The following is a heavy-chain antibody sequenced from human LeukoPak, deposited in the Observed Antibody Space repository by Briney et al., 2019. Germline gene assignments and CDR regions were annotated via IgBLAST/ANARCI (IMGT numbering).Heavy chain of an antibody. CDR3: ARGANIAVAGTPYYYYYYMDV. Sequence: SETLSLTCAVYGGSFSGYYWSWIRQPPGKGLEWIGEINHNGSTNYNPSLKSRVTISVDTSKNQFSLKLSSVTAADTAVYYCARGANIAVAGTPYYYYYYMDVWGKGTTVTVSS. D-gene: IGHD6-19*01. CDR1: GGSFSGYY. V-gene: IGHV4-34*01. J-gene: IGHJ6*03. CDR2: INHNGST.